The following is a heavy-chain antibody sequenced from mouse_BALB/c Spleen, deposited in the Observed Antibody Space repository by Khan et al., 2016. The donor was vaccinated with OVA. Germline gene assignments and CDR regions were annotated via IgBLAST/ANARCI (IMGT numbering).Heavy chain of an antibody. CDR1: GFSLTGYG. J-gene: IGHJ4*01. Sequence: VQLVESGPGLVAPSQSRSITCTASGFSLTGYGVNWVRQPPGKGLEWLGMIWGDGSTDYNSALKSRLSISKDNSKSQVFLKMNSLHTDDTARYYCAREIYYDYAYYYAMDYWGQGTSVTVSS. V-gene: IGHV2-6-7*01. CDR2: IWGDGST. CDR3: AREIYYDYAYYYAMDY. D-gene: IGHD2-4*01.